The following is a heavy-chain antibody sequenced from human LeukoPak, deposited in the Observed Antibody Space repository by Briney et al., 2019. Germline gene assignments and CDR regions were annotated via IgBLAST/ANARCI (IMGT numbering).Heavy chain of an antibody. J-gene: IGHJ5*02. V-gene: IGHV4-61*02. CDR2: IYTSGST. D-gene: IGHD1-26*01. Sequence: SETLSLTCTVSGGPISSGSYYWSWIRQPAGKGLEWIGRIYTSGSTNYNPSLKSRVTISVDTSKNQFSLKLSSVTAADTAVYYCARAPGWELDWFDPWGQGTLVTVSS. CDR1: GGPISSGSYY. CDR3: ARAPGWELDWFDP.